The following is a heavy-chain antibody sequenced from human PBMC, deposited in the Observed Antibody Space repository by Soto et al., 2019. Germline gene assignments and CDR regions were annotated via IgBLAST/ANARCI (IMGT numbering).Heavy chain of an antibody. CDR3: AREFSNSPEAFDS. CDR2: IYYTGST. J-gene: IGHJ4*02. Sequence: SGTPSPPCTFSCGSVNSDNFYWGWVREPPGRGLEWIGYIYYTGSTNYNPSLKSRVTISIDTSRNQFSLKLSSVTAADTAVYYCAREFSNSPEAFDSWGQGSLVTVSS. D-gene: IGHD6-6*01. CDR1: CGSVNSDNFY. V-gene: IGHV4-61*01.